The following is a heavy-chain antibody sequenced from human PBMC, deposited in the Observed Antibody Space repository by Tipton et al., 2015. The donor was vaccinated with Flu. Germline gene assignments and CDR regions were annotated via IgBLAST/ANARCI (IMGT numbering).Heavy chain of an antibody. CDR1: GGSIRSSSYY. Sequence: LRLSCTVSGGSIRSSSYYWGWIRQPPGKGPEWIGSMHYGGSTYYNPSLESRVTISLDTSKNQFSLKLSSVTAADTAVYYCARDDSGFNDYWGPGTLVTVTS. D-gene: IGHD3-22*01. J-gene: IGHJ4*02. CDR2: MHYGGST. CDR3: ARDDSGFNDY. V-gene: IGHV4-39*07.